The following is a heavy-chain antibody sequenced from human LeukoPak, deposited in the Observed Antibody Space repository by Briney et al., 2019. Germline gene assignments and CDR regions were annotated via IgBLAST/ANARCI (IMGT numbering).Heavy chain of an antibody. CDR1: GFTFSSYA. V-gene: IGHV3-30-3*01. Sequence: GGSLRLSCAASGFTFSSYAMHWVRQAPGKGLEWVAVISYDGSNKYYADSVKGRFTISRDNSKNTLYLQMNSLRAEDTAVYYCARDQPYSSSWSPKNWFDPWGQGTLVTVSS. CDR3: ARDQPYSSSWSPKNWFDP. CDR2: ISYDGSNK. D-gene: IGHD6-13*01. J-gene: IGHJ5*02.